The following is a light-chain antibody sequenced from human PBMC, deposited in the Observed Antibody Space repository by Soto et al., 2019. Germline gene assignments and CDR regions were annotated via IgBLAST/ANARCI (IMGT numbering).Light chain of an antibody. CDR1: QNILYNSNNKNY. J-gene: IGKJ1*01. CDR2: WAS. V-gene: IGKV4-1*01. CDR3: QQYYSTPWT. Sequence: DIVMTQSPDSLAVSLGERATVNCRSSQNILYNSNNKNYLAWYQQKPGLPPKLLIYWASTRESGVPDRFSGSGSGTDFTLTINSLQAEDVATYYCQQYYSTPWTFGQGTRVEIK.